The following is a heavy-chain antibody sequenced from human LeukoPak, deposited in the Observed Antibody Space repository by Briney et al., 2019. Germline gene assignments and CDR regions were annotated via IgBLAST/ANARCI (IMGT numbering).Heavy chain of an antibody. D-gene: IGHD2-2*01. J-gene: IGHJ6*03. V-gene: IGHV1-69*13. CDR3: ARVERSYQLHHAYYYYYMDV. CDR1: GGTFSSYA. CDR2: IIPIFGTA. Sequence: SVKVSCKASGGTFSSYAISWVRQAPGQGLEWMGGIIPIFGTANYAQKFQGRVTITADESTSTAYMELSSLRSEDTAVYYCARVERSYQLHHAYYYYYMDVWGKGTTVTISS.